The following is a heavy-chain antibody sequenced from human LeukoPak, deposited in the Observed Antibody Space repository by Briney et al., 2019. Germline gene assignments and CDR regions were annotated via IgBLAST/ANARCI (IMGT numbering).Heavy chain of an antibody. Sequence: SETLSLTCTVSGGSITSSSYYWGWIRQPPGKGLERIGSIYYSGSTYYNPSLKSRVTISVDTSKNQFSLKLSSVTAADTAVYYCVTTHMATRTFDYWGQGTLVTVSS. V-gene: IGHV4-39*07. CDR1: GGSITSSSYY. CDR2: IYYSGST. CDR3: VTTHMATRTFDY. D-gene: IGHD5-12*01. J-gene: IGHJ4*02.